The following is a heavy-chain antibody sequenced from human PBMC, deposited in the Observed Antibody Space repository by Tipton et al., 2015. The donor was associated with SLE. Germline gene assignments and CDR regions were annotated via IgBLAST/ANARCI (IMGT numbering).Heavy chain of an antibody. J-gene: IGHJ1*01. CDR1: GFTFSSYA. V-gene: IGHV3-9*01. Sequence: SLRLSCAASGFTFSSYAMHWVRQAPGKGLEWVSGISWNSGSIGYADSVKGRFTISRDNAKNSLYLQMNSLRAEDTALYYCANGHSSPPREYFQHWGQGTLVTVSS. CDR3: ANGHSSPPREYFQH. D-gene: IGHD6-13*01. CDR2: ISWNSGSI.